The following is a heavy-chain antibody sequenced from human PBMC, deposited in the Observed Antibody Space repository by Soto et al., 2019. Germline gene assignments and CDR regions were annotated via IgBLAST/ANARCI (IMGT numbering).Heavy chain of an antibody. CDR3: ARGLLERYYYYYGMDV. CDR2: IYYSGST. V-gene: IGHV4-59*01. CDR1: GGSISNYY. D-gene: IGHD1-1*01. Sequence: SETLSLTCTVSGGSISNYYWNWIRQSPGKGLEWIGYIYYSGSTNYNPSLKSRVTISVDTSKNQFSLKLSSVTAADTAVYYCARGLLERYYYYYGMDVWGQGTTVTVSS. J-gene: IGHJ6*02.